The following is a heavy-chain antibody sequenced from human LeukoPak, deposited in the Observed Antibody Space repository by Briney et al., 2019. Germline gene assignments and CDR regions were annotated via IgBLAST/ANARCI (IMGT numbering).Heavy chain of an antibody. D-gene: IGHD3-22*01. CDR1: GFTFSRYS. Sequence: GGSLRLSCAASGFTFSRYSMNWVRQAPGKGLEWVSSISSSSSYIYYADSVKGRFTISRDNAKNSLYLQMNSLRAEDTAVYYCARTTYYYDSSGYYGKPFDYWGQGTLVTVSS. CDR3: ARTTYYYDSSGYYGKPFDY. CDR2: ISSSSSYI. V-gene: IGHV3-21*01. J-gene: IGHJ4*02.